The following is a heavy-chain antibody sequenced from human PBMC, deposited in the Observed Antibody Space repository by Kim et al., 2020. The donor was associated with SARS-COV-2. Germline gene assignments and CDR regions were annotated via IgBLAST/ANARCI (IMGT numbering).Heavy chain of an antibody. CDR2: GSNN. Sequence: GSNNSYADSGNGHFTISRDNTKSTLYLHMNSLRAEDTAVYYCAVIGQDFDPWGQETLVTVSS. CDR3: AVIGQDFDP. D-gene: IGHD2-15*01. V-gene: IGHV3-30*02. J-gene: IGHJ5*02.